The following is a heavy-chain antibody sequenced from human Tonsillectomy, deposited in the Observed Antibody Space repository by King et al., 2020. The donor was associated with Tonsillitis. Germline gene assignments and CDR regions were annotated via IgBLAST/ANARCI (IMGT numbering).Heavy chain of an antibody. CDR2: ISYNGNT. D-gene: IGHD1-1*01. J-gene: IGHJ4*02. CDR1: GGSISYGGYY. V-gene: IGHV4-31*03. Sequence: QVQLQESGPGLVKPSQTLSLTCTVSGGSISYGGYYWSWIRQHPGKGLEWIGYISYNGNTYYNPSLKSRITISVDTSKNQFSLKLSSVTAADTAVFYCARVQTYNDGLPTTVFDYWGQGTLVTVSS. CDR3: ARVQTYNDGLPTTVFDY.